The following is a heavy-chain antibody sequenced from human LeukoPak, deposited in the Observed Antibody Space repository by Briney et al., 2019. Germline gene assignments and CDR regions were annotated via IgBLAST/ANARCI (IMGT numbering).Heavy chain of an antibody. CDR2: IYSSGST. J-gene: IGHJ4*02. Sequence: PSQTLSLTXTVSGGSINSGDYYWSCIRQPPGKGLEWIGYIYSSGSTYYNPSLKSRLTMSLDTSKSQFSLKVSSVTAADTAVCHCARSNWKYYFDFWGQGTLVTVSS. V-gene: IGHV4-30-4*08. CDR1: GGSINSGDYY. CDR3: ARSNWKYYFDF. D-gene: IGHD1-1*01.